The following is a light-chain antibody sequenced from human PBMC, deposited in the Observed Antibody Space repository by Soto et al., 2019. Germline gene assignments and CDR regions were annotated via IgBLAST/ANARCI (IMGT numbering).Light chain of an antibody. CDR3: QKFDTAVWT. CDR2: GAS. CDR1: QSVSTNN. J-gene: IGKJ1*01. V-gene: IGKV3-20*01. Sequence: EIVLTQSPGTLSLSPGERATLSCRASQSVSTNNLAWYQQRPGQAPRLLIYGASARAAGIPDRFSGSGSGTDFTLTISRLEPEDFAVYYCQKFDTAVWTFGQGTKVEIK.